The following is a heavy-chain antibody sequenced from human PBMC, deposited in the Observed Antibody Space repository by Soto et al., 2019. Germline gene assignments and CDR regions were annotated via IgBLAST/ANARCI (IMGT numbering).Heavy chain of an antibody. D-gene: IGHD3-22*01. Sequence: LGGSLRLSCAVSGFIINSLDMHWVRQAPGKGLEWVSFISEDGTNKYYSDSVRGRFTISRDNSKNTVYLHMNSLRVEDTAVYYCARDHPDSIGNYAGLGSRAFNLWGQGTMVTVSS. CDR3: ARDHPDSIGNYAGLGSRAFNL. CDR2: ISEDGTNK. J-gene: IGHJ3*01. CDR1: GFIINSLD. V-gene: IGHV3-30-3*01.